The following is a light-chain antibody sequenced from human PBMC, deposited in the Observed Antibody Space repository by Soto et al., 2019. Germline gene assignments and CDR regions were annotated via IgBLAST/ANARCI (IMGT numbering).Light chain of an antibody. V-gene: IGKV1-39*01. CDR2: AAS. CDR1: QSINIY. CDR3: QQSYSTPHP. J-gene: IGKJ2*01. Sequence: DIQMTQSPYSLSASVGDRVTITCRASQSINIYLNWYQQKQGRAPQLVINAASRLQSGVPSRFSGSGSGTDFTLSISTLQPEDLAPYYCQQSYSTPHPFGQGTHLEVK.